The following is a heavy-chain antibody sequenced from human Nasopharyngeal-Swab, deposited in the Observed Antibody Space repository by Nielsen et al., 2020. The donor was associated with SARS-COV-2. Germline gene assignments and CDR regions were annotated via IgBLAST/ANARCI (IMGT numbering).Heavy chain of an antibody. CDR2: IYYSGST. D-gene: IGHD3-10*01. Sequence: SGTLSLPRTFSCGSINSGGYYWSWVRPPPGKGPGWVGYIYYSGSTYYNPSLKSRVTISVDTSKNQFSLKLSSVTAADTAVYYCAREALKELLWFGESSSYYGMDVWGQGTTVTVSS. J-gene: IGHJ6*02. V-gene: IGHV4-31*03. CDR1: CGSINSGGYY. CDR3: AREALKELLWFGESSSYYGMDV.